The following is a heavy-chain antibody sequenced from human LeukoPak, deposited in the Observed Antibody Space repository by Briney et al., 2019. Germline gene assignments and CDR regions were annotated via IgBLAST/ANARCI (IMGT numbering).Heavy chain of an antibody. Sequence: GGSLRLSCAASGFTFSSYSMNWVRQAPGKGLEWVSSISSSSSYIYYADSVKGRFTISRDNAKNSLYLQMNSLRAEDTAVYYCARDDWDYNWFDPWGQGTLVTVSS. D-gene: IGHD3-9*01. J-gene: IGHJ5*02. CDR2: ISSSSSYI. CDR3: ARDDWDYNWFDP. CDR1: GFTFSSYS. V-gene: IGHV3-21*01.